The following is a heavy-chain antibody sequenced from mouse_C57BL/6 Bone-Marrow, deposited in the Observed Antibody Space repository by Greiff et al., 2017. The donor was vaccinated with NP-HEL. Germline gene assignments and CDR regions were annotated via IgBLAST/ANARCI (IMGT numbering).Heavy chain of an antibody. Sequence: VQLQQPGAELVKPGASVKMSCKASGYTFTSYWITWVKQRPGQGLEWIGDIYPGSGSTNYNEKFKSKATLTVDTSYSTAYMQLSSLTSEDSAVYYCARLITTVVATDYWGQGTTLTVSS. D-gene: IGHD1-1*01. V-gene: IGHV1-55*01. CDR2: IYPGSGST. CDR1: GYTFTSYW. J-gene: IGHJ2*01. CDR3: ARLITTVVATDY.